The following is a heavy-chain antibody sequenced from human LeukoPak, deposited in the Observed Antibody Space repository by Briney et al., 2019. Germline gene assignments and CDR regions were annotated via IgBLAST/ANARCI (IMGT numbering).Heavy chain of an antibody. CDR3: ARDEVGGYYFE. CDR1: GFRFSYFW. CDR2: INEDGSQK. Sequence: GGSLRLSCEASGFRFSYFWMSWVRQAPGKGLEWVANINEDGSQKYYVDSVKGRFTISRDNTKKLVYLQMNSLRVEDTAVYYCARDEVGGYYFEWGQGNLVNVSS. V-gene: IGHV3-7*01. D-gene: IGHD3-3*01. J-gene: IGHJ4*02.